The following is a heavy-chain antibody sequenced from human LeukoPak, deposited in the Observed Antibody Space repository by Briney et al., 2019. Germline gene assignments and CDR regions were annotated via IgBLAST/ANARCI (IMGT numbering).Heavy chain of an antibody. V-gene: IGHV1-18*01. Sequence: ASVKVSCKASGYTFTSYGISWVRQAPGQRLEWMGWISAYNGNTNYAQKLQGRVTMTTDTSTSTAYMELSSLRSEDTAVYYCARMCRTAVVTCGNYFDYWGQGTLVTVSS. CDR3: ARMCRTAVVTCGNYFDY. D-gene: IGHD4-23*01. J-gene: IGHJ4*02. CDR1: GYTFTSYG. CDR2: ISAYNGNT.